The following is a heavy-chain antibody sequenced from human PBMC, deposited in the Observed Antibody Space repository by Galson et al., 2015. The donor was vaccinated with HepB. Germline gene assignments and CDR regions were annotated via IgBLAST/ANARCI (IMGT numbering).Heavy chain of an antibody. CDR2: ISGSGGST. D-gene: IGHD2-15*01. CDR1: GFTFSSHA. CDR3: AKDYVVVAATPRGYFDY. Sequence: SLRLSCAASGFTFSSHAMSWVRRAPGKGLEWVSAISGSGGSTYYADSVKGRFTISRDNSKNTLYLQMNSLRAEDTAVYYCAKDYVVVAATPRGYFDYWGQGTLVTVSS. V-gene: IGHV3-23*01. J-gene: IGHJ4*02.